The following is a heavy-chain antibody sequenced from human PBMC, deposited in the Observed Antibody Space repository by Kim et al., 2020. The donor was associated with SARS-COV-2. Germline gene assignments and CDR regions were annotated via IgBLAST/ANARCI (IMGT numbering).Heavy chain of an antibody. V-gene: IGHV3-30*02. J-gene: IGHJ6*02. Sequence: SVKGRFTISRDNSKNTLYLQMNSLRAEDTAVYYCSKEHSSSPYYYYGMDVWGQGTTVTVSS. CDR3: SKEHSSSPYYYYGMDV. D-gene: IGHD6-6*01.